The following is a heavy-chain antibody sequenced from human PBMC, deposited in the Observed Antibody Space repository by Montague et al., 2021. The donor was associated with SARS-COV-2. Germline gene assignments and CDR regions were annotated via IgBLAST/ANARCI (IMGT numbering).Heavy chain of an antibody. CDR2: IYYSGGI. CDR3: ARAVSVRRAVNWFDP. CDR1: GGSKSDHY. Sequence: SETLSLTCTVSGGSKSDHYWAWIRQPPGKGLEWLAYIYYSGGINSNASLKSRVSMSVDTSKNQFSLKLTSVTAADTAVYYCARAVSVRRAVNWFDPWGQGTLVTASS. D-gene: IGHD3-10*01. V-gene: IGHV4-59*11. J-gene: IGHJ5*02.